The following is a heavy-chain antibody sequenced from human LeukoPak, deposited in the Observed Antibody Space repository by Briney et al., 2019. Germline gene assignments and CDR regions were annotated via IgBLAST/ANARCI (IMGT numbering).Heavy chain of an antibody. V-gene: IGHV1-3*01. CDR1: GGTFSSYA. CDR3: VVLADAFDI. J-gene: IGHJ3*02. CDR2: INAGNGNT. D-gene: IGHD2-8*02. Sequence: GASVKVSCKASGGTFSSYAISWVRQAPGQRLEWMGWINAGNGNTKYSQKFQGRVTITRDTSASTAYMELSSLRSEDTAVYYCVVLADAFDIWGQGTMVTVSS.